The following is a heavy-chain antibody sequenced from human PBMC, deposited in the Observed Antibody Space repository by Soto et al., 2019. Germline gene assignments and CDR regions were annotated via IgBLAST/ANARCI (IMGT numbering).Heavy chain of an antibody. J-gene: IGHJ6*03. CDR1: GYSFTSYW. Sequence: GESLKISCKGSGYSFTSYWIGWVRQMPGKGLEWMGIIYPGDSDTRYSPSFQGQATISADKSISTAYLQWSSLKASDTAMYYCARHSEIQLPTSQRYYYYYYMDVWGKGTTVTVSS. CDR2: IYPGDSDT. V-gene: IGHV5-51*01. D-gene: IGHD5-18*01. CDR3: ARHSEIQLPTSQRYYYYYYMDV.